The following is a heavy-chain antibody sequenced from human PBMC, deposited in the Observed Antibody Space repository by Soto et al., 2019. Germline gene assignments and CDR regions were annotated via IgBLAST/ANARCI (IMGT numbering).Heavy chain of an antibody. D-gene: IGHD2-2*01. Sequence: ASVKVSCKASGYTFTSYGISWVRQAPGQGLEWMGWISAYNGNTNYAQKLQGRVTMTTDTSTSTAYMELGSLRSDDTAVYYCARDRDLEVPAARGPFDYWGQGTLVTVSS. CDR3: ARDRDLEVPAARGPFDY. V-gene: IGHV1-18*01. J-gene: IGHJ4*02. CDR2: ISAYNGNT. CDR1: GYTFTSYG.